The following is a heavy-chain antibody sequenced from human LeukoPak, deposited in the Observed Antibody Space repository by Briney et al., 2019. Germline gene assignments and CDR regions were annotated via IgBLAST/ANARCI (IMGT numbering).Heavy chain of an antibody. Sequence: SQTLSLTCTVSGGSISSGGYYWSWIRQPPGKGLEWIGYIYHSGSTYYNPSLKSRVTISVDTSKNQFSLKLSSVTAADTAVYYCARDLIAVVLYYFDYWGQGTLVTVSS. CDR1: GGSISSGGYY. CDR3: ARDLIAVVLYYFDY. J-gene: IGHJ4*02. D-gene: IGHD6-19*01. CDR2: IYHSGST. V-gene: IGHV4-30-2*01.